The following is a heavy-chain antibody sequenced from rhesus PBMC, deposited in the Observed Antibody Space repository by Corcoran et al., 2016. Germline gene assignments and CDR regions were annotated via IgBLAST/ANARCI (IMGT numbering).Heavy chain of an antibody. CDR3: ARHRGYSGYSLDY. CDR2: NRKKANGVTA. J-gene: IGHJ4*01. V-gene: IGHV3-116*02. CDR1: GFTFSDYY. D-gene: IGHD5-42*01. Sequence: EVRLVESGGGLVQPGGSLRLSCAASGFTFSDYYMSWVRQARGKGQEWVGFNRKKANGVTAEFAESVKGRFSISREDSKSIASLQMNSLKTEDTAVYYCARHRGYSGYSLDYWGQGVLVTVSS.